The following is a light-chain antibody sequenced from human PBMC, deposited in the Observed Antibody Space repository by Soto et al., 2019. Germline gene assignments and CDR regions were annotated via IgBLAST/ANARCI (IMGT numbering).Light chain of an antibody. Sequence: AIRMTQSPSSFSASTGDRVTITCRASQGISSYLAWYQQKPGKAPKLLIYAASTFPSGVPSRFSGSGSGTDFTLTISCLQSEDFATYYCPQYYSYPRTFGQGTKVEIK. V-gene: IGKV1-8*01. CDR2: AAS. J-gene: IGKJ1*01. CDR1: QGISSY. CDR3: PQYYSYPRT.